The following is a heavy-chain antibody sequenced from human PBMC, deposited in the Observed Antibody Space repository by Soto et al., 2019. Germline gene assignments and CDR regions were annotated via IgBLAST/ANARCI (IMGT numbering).Heavy chain of an antibody. V-gene: IGHV4-31*03. J-gene: IGHJ4*02. CDR2: IYYSGST. D-gene: IGHD4-17*01. CDR3: AGGISDYGDYGFYY. CDR1: GGSISSGGYY. Sequence: SETLSLTCTVSGGSISSGGYYWSWIRQHPGKGLEWIGYIYYSGSTYYDPSLKSRVTISVDTSKNQFSLKLSSVTAADTAVYYCAGGISDYGDYGFYYWGQGTRVTVS.